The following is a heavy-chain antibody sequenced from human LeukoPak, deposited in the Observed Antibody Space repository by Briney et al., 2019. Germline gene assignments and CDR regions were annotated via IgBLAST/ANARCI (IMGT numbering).Heavy chain of an antibody. CDR2: INPNTGGT. V-gene: IGHV1-2*02. CDR1: EYTFTRYY. Sequence: ASVTVSCKASEYTFTRYYMHWVRQAPGQGLEWMGWINPNTGGTNYAQKFQGRVTMTRDTSITTAYMELRSLEYDDTAVYYCAKDFRDQWLVNAFHIWGQGTTVTVSS. J-gene: IGHJ3*02. D-gene: IGHD6-19*01. CDR3: AKDFRDQWLVNAFHI.